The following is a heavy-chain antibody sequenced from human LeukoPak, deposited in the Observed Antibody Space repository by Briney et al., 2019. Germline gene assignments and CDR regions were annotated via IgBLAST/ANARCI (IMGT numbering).Heavy chain of an antibody. CDR2: IYHSGST. V-gene: IGHV4-38-2*02. J-gene: IGHJ5*02. Sequence: SETLSLTCTVPGGSISSGYYWGWIRQPPGKGPEWIGSIYHSGSTYYNPSLKSRVTISVDTSKNQFSLKLSSVTAADTAVYYCARVEGPWGQGTLVTVSS. CDR3: ARVEGP. CDR1: GGSISSGYY.